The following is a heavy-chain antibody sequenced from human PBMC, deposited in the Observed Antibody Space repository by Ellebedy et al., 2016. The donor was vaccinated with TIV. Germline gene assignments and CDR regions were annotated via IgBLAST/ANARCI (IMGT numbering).Heavy chain of an antibody. J-gene: IGHJ4*02. CDR2: ISNSGEST. CDR1: GFTLNSFA. Sequence: GESLKISCVASGFTLNSFAMSWVRQAPGKGLEWVSTISNSGESTNNADSGKGRFTIPRDNSKNPLYLQMNGLRAEDTAVYYCAKDRIVGARKFDDWGQGTLVTVSS. D-gene: IGHD1-26*01. CDR3: AKDRIVGARKFDD. V-gene: IGHV3-23*01.